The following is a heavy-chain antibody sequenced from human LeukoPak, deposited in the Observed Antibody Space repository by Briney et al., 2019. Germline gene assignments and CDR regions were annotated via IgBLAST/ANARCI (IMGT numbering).Heavy chain of an antibody. J-gene: IGHJ3*02. Sequence: PGRSLRLSCAASGFTFSSYAMHWVRQAPGKGLEWVAVISYDGSNKYYADSVKGRFTISRDNSKNTLCLQMNSLRAEDTAVYYCASTGPSPGGAFDIWGQGTMVTVSS. CDR3: ASTGPSPGGAFDI. D-gene: IGHD2-2*01. V-gene: IGHV3-30-3*01. CDR2: ISYDGSNK. CDR1: GFTFSSYA.